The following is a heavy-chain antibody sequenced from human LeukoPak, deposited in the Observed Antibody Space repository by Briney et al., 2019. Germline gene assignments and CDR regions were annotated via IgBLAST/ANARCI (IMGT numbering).Heavy chain of an antibody. D-gene: IGHD3-22*01. CDR1: GFTFISSA. CDR2: IVVGSGNT. V-gene: IGHV1-58*01. Sequence: ASVKVSCKTSGFTFISSAVQWVRQARGQRLEWIGWIVVGSGNTNYAQKFQERITITRNMSTSTDYMELSSLRSEDTAVYYWAADPSYSSGYRYYFDYWGQGTLVTVSS. CDR3: AADPSYSSGYRYYFDY. J-gene: IGHJ4*02.